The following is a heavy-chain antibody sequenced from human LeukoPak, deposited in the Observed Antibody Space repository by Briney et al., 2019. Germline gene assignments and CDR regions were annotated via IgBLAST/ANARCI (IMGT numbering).Heavy chain of an antibody. D-gene: IGHD6-6*01. V-gene: IGHV4-39*01. J-gene: IGHJ5*02. CDR3: AGYSSSSGWFDP. CDR2: VYFSGST. Sequence: PSETLSLTCTVSGGSISSASYYWGWIRQPPGKGLGWIGIVYFSGSTTYNPSLKSRVTIFADTSNNRFSLRLTSVTAADTAVYYCAGYSSSSGWFDPWGQGTLVTVSS. CDR1: GGSISSASYY.